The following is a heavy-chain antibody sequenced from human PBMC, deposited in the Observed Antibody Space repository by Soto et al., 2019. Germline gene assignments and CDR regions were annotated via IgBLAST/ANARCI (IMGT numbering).Heavy chain of an antibody. CDR1: GGSISSGGYS. CDR3: ARYDGSGSYTS. D-gene: IGHD3-10*01. Sequence: SETLSLTCAVSGGSISSGGYSWSWIRQPPGKGLEWIGYIYHSGSTYYNPSLKSRVTISVDRSKNQFSLKLSSVTAADTAVYYCARYDGSGSYTSWGQGTLVTVSS. CDR2: IYHSGST. V-gene: IGHV4-30-2*01. J-gene: IGHJ4*02.